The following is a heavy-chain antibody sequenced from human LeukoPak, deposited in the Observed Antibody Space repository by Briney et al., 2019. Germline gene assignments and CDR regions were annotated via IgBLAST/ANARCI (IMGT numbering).Heavy chain of an antibody. CDR3: AKDKTSARYCDSSGYYYEGAFDI. CDR1: GFTFSSYA. CDR2: ISGSGGTT. J-gene: IGHJ3*02. D-gene: IGHD3-22*01. V-gene: IGHV3-23*01. Sequence: GGSLRLSCAASGFTFSSYAMSWVRQAPGKGLEWVSAISGSGGTTYYADSVKGRFTISRDNSKNTLYLQMNSLRAEDTAVYYCAKDKTSARYCDSSGYYYEGAFDIWGQGTMVTVSS.